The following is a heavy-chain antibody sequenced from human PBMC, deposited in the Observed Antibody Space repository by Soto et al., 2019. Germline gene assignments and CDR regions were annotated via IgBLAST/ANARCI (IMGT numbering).Heavy chain of an antibody. V-gene: IGHV1-46*01. CDR1: GYSFTSNF. CDR2: SNPSDGAT. Sequence: QVQLVQSGAEVKRPGASVKVSCKASGYSFTSNFMHWVRQAPGQGLEWLGISNPSDGATFYAQKFQGRVTMTRDTSTSTVYMELSSLRSEDTAVYYCARGVSGTWGYFEYWGQGTLLTVS. J-gene: IGHJ4*02. CDR3: ARGVSGTWGYFEY. D-gene: IGHD2-15*01.